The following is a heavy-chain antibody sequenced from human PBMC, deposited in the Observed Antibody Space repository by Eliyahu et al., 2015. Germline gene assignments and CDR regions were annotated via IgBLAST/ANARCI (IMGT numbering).Heavy chain of an antibody. CDR3: AKGDAFDI. CDR1: GFTFSSYG. J-gene: IGHJ3*02. CDR2: IRYDGSNK. Sequence: QVQLVESGGGVVQPGGSLRXXXXASGFTFSSYGMHWVRQAPGKGLEWVAFIRYDGSNKYYADSVKGRFTISRDNSKNTLYLQMNSLRAEDTAVYYCAKGDAFDIWGQGTMVTVSS. V-gene: IGHV3-30*02.